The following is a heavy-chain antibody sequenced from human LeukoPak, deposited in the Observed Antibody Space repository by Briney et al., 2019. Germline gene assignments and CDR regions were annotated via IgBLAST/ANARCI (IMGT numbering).Heavy chain of an antibody. D-gene: IGHD2-21*02. CDR3: ARVVYCGGDCLMGHMDV. CDR2: IIPIFGTA. J-gene: IGHJ6*03. Sequence: GASVKVSCKASGGTLSSYAISWVRQAPGQGLEWMGRIIPIFGTANYAQKFQGRVTITTDESTSTAYMELSSLRSEDTAVYYCARVVYCGGDCLMGHMDVWGKGTTVTVSS. CDR1: GGTLSSYA. V-gene: IGHV1-69*05.